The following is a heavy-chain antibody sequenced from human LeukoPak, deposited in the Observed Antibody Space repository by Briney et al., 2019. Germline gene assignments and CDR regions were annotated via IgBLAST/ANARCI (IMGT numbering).Heavy chain of an antibody. CDR1: GGSISSYY. CDR2: IYYSGST. CDR3: ARGANGIQRWLGSRLVWGGQLVLGP. D-gene: IGHD5-18*01. Sequence: PSETLSLTCTVSGGSISSYYWSWIRQPPAKGLEWIGYIYYSGSTSYNPSLKSRVTISVDTSKNQFSLKLSSVTAADTAVCYCARGANGIQRWLGSRLVWGGQLVLGPWGQGTLVTVSS. J-gene: IGHJ5*02. V-gene: IGHV4-59*01.